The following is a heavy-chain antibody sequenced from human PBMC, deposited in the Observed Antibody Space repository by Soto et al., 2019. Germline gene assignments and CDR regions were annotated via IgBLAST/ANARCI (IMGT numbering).Heavy chain of an antibody. CDR3: AKELGGYSSSWYVTLPRNANYYYMDV. J-gene: IGHJ6*03. V-gene: IGHV3-30*18. CDR1: GFTFSSYG. Sequence: PGGALRLSCAASGFTFSSYGMHWVRQAPGKGLEWVAVISYDGSNKYYADSVKGRFTISRDNSKNTLYLQMNSLRAEDTAVYYCAKELGGYSSSWYVTLPRNANYYYMDVWGQGTTVTVSS. CDR2: ISYDGSNK. D-gene: IGHD6-13*01.